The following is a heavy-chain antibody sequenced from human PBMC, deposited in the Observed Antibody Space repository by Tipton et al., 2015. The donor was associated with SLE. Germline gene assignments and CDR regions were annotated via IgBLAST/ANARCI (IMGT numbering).Heavy chain of an antibody. D-gene: IGHD1-1*01. V-gene: IGHV1-69*06. CDR1: GGAFSSNP. Sequence: QLVQSGAEVKKNGAAEKVSCKASGGAFSSNPIAWVRQAPGQGLEWMGRINPVVGASAYAQSFQGRATITADRSTRTLYLELNSLRPLPPPLYYCARCQKLEADRDYFGFWGPGTLFSVSS. CDR3: ARCQKLEADRDYFGF. CDR2: INPVVGAS. J-gene: IGHJ4*02.